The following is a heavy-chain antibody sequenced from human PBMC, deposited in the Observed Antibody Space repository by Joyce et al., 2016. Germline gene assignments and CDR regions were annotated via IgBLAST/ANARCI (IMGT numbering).Heavy chain of an antibody. V-gene: IGHV4-59*01. D-gene: IGHD6-6*01. CDR2: IYYSGST. Sequence: QVQLQESGPGLVKPSETLSLTCTVSGGSISSYYWNWIRQPPGNGLEWIGYIYYSGSTNYNPPLKRRVTKSVDTSKNQFSLKLSSVTAADTAVYYCARDRGSSSFFYYYYYMDVWGKGTTVTVSS. CDR1: GGSISSYY. J-gene: IGHJ6*03. CDR3: ARDRGSSSFFYYYYYMDV.